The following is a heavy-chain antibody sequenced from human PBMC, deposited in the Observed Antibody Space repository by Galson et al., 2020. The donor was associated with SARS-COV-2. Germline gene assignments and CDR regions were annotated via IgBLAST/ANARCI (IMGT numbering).Heavy chain of an antibody. V-gene: IGHV1-8*03. CDR3: ARSFFYYEMPGDDAFDI. D-gene: IGHD3-22*01. CDR1: GYTFSSYD. Sequence: GESLKISCQASGYTFSSYDINWVRQATGQGLEWMGWMNPKTGNTGYAQKFQGRITITANTPTSTAFLELSSLKSEDTAVYYCARSFFYYEMPGDDAFDIWGQGTMVTVSS. CDR2: MNPKTGNT. J-gene: IGHJ3*02.